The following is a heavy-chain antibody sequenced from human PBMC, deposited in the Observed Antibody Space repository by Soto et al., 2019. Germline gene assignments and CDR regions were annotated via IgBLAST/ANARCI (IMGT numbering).Heavy chain of an antibody. V-gene: IGHV1-69*01. D-gene: IGHD6-19*01. CDR1: GGTFSSFP. CDR3: AMIEYSSGSDY. Sequence: QVQLVQSGAEVNKPGASVKVSCKASGGTFSSFPIAWVRQAPGQGLEWVGGIMPIFGTTKYAQNFRDRVTIYADETTSTDYMELRSQRFGDTAVDYCAMIEYSSGSDYWGQGTLVTVFS. CDR2: IMPIFGTT. J-gene: IGHJ4*02.